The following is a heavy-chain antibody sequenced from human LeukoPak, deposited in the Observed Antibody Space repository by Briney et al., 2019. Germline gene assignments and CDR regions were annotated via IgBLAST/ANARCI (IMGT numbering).Heavy chain of an antibody. V-gene: IGHV4-34*01. Sequence: PSETLSLTCAVYGVSFSGYYWSWIRQPPGKGLEWIGEINHSGSTNYNPSLNSRATISVDTSKNQFSLQLSSVTAADTAVYYCARRSRLYFWSGYYPLYWFDPWGQGTLVTVSS. CDR1: GVSFSGYY. CDR2: INHSGST. CDR3: ARRSRLYFWSGYYPLYWFDP. J-gene: IGHJ5*02. D-gene: IGHD3-3*01.